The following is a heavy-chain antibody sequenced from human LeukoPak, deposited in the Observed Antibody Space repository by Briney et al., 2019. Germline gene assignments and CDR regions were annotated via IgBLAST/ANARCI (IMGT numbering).Heavy chain of an antibody. V-gene: IGHV3-23*01. D-gene: IGHD2-2*02. CDR2: ISGSGDST. J-gene: IGHJ4*02. Sequence: GGSLRLSCAASGLTFSSYWIHWVRQAPGKGLEWVSTISGSGDSTYYADSVKGRFTISRDNSKNTLYLQMNSLRPEDTAVYYCPKGCATTSCYTSEYWGQGTLVTVSS. CDR1: GLTFSSYW. CDR3: PKGCATTSCYTSEY.